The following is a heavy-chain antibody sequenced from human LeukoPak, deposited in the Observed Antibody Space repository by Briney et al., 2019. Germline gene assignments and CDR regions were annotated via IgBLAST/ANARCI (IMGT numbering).Heavy chain of an antibody. J-gene: IGHJ6*03. V-gene: IGHV4-59*01. D-gene: IGHD4-11*01. CDR1: GGSISNYY. CDR2: IYYSGST. Sequence: PSETLSLTCTVSGGSISNYYWSWVRQPPGKGLEWIGCIYYSGSTNYSPSLKSRVTISVDMSKNQFSLKLGSVTAADTAVYYCARAKGNSNYPYYYMDVWGKGTTVTVSS. CDR3: ARAKGNSNYPYYYMDV.